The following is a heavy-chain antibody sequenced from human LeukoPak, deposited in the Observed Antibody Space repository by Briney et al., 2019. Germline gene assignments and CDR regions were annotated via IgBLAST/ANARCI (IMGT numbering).Heavy chain of an antibody. CDR1: DYTFTNYD. V-gene: IGHV1-18*01. CDR2: ISAYNGNT. D-gene: IGHD2-21*01. CDR3: AREGPYLYYLDY. Sequence: ASVKVSCKASDYTFTNYDINWVRQVPGQGLEWMGWISAYNGNTNYAQKLQGRVTMTTETSTSTAYMELRSLRSDDTAVYYCAREGPYLYYLDYWGQGTLVTVSS. J-gene: IGHJ4*02.